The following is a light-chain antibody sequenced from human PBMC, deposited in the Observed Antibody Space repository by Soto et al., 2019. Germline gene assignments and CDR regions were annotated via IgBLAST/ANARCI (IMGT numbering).Light chain of an antibody. J-gene: IGKJ5*01. V-gene: IGKV3D-20*01. Sequence: EIVLTQSPATLSLSPVEGAILSCVSSENVRSNYIVWYQQKPGLAPRLLISEASTRATGIPDRFSGSGSGRDFTLTISRVEPEDFAIYYCQQFGSPPITFGQGTRLEIK. CDR1: ENVRSNY. CDR3: QQFGSPPIT. CDR2: EAS.